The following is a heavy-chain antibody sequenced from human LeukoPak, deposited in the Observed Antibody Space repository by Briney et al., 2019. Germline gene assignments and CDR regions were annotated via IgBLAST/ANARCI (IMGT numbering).Heavy chain of an antibody. CDR2: IYSGGST. Sequence: GGSLRLSCAASGFTVSSNYMSWVRQAPGKGLEWVSVIYSGGSTYYADSVKGRFTISRDNSKNTLYLQMSSLRAEDTAVYYCAKDYGGYGALVFDPRGQGTLVTVSS. CDR1: GFTVSSNY. V-gene: IGHV3-53*01. J-gene: IGHJ5*02. CDR3: AKDYGGYGALVFDP. D-gene: IGHD5-12*01.